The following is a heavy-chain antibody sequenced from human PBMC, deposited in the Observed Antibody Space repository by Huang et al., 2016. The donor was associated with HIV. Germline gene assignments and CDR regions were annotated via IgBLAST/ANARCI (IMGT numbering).Heavy chain of an antibody. CDR3: AKGSMANAFDI. CDR2: IRYDGSNK. V-gene: IGHV3-30*02. J-gene: IGHJ3*02. CDR1: GFTFSSYG. Sequence: QVQLVESGGGVVQPGGSLRLSYAASGFTFSSYGMHWVRQAPGRGLEWVAIIRYDGSNKYYADSVRGRFTISRDNSKNTLYLQMNSLRAEDTAVYYCAKGSMANAFDIWGQGTMVTVSS. D-gene: IGHD3-10*01.